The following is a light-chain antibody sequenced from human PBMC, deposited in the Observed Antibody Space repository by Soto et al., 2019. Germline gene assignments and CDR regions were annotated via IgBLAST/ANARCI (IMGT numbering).Light chain of an antibody. CDR1: QSVSSY. CDR2: GAS. CDR3: QQYGSSPQT. Sequence: IGLTQSASTLALYPWERATLSCMASQSVSSYLAWYQQKPGQAPRLLIYGASSRATGIPVRFSGSGSGTDFTLTISRREPEDFAVYYCQQYGSSPQTFGQGTKVDIK. V-gene: IGKV3-20*01. J-gene: IGKJ1*01.